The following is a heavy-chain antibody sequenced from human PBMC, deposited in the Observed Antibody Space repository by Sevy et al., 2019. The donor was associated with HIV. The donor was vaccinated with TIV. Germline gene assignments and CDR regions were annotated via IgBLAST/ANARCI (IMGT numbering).Heavy chain of an antibody. V-gene: IGHV3-23*01. CDR1: GFTXXXXX. J-gene: IGHJ4*02. Sequence: GGSLRLSCEAXGFTXXXXXMXWVRQAXGKGLEWVSTFSFGCGRINYADSVKGRFTISRDDSKNTLYLQMNSLRAEDTAVYYCXXXGXXXXXXYWGQGTLVTVSS. CDR3: XXXGXXXXXXY. CDR2: FSFGCGRI.